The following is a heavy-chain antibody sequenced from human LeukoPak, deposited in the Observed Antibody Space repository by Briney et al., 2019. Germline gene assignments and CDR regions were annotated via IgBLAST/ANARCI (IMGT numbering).Heavy chain of an antibody. CDR2: IIPIFGTA. D-gene: IGHD6-13*01. CDR1: GGTFSSYA. Sequence: GASVKVSCKASGGTFSSYAISWVRQAPGQGLERMGGIIPIFGTANYAQKFQGRVTITADESTSTAYMELSGLRSEDTAVYYCAKNLGIAALGYWGQGTLVTVSS. V-gene: IGHV1-69*13. J-gene: IGHJ4*02. CDR3: AKNLGIAALGY.